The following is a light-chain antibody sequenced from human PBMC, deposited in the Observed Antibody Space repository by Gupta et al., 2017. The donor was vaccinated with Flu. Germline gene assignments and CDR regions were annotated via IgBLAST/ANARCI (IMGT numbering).Light chain of an antibody. V-gene: IGLV3-21*02. CDR2: ADS. Sequence: YVLTQPPSVSVAPGQTARITCGGNNIGIKSEHWFQQRPGQAPVLVVYADSGRPSGIPERFSGSNSENTATLTITRVEAGDEADYYCQVWDSSSNHVVFGGGTKLTVL. CDR3: QVWDSSSNHVV. J-gene: IGLJ2*01. CDR1: NIGIKS.